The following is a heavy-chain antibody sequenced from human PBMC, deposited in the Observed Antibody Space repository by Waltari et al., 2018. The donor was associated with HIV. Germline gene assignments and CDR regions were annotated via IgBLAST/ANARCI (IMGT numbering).Heavy chain of an antibody. CDR3: ANDVMAGHYYHYYGLDV. CDR2: ISGSGSGT. CDR1: GLTFLDCA. V-gene: IGHV3-23*01. D-gene: IGHD6-19*01. J-gene: IGHJ6*02. Sequence: EVQRLEYGGGLVQSGGWRGLCCEASGLTFLDCALGGVHEVPGRGLGWFSGISGSGSGTYYADSVKGRFTISRDNSKNTLYLQMNSLRAEDTAVYYCANDVMAGHYYHYYGLDVWGQGTTVTVSS.